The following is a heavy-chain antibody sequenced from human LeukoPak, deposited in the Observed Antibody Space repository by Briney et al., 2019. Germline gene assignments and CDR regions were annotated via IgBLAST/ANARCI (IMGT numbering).Heavy chain of an antibody. V-gene: IGHV3-21*01. CDR1: GFTFSSYS. CDR2: ISSSSSYI. Sequence: GSLRLSCAASGFTFSSYSMNWVRQAPGKGLEWVSSISSSSSYIYYADSVKGRFTISRDNAKNSLYLQMNSLRAEDTAVYYCAKELDTAMAALFDYWGQGTLVTVSS. D-gene: IGHD5-18*01. J-gene: IGHJ4*02. CDR3: AKELDTAMAALFDY.